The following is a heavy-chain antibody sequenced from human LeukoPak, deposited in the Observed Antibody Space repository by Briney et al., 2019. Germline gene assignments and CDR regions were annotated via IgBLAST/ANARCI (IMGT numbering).Heavy chain of an antibody. D-gene: IGHD3-22*01. CDR3: ASLSYYDLSGYFY. V-gene: IGHV1-2*02. CDR2: INPNSGGT. J-gene: IGHJ4*02. CDR1: GYPFIGNY. Sequence: ASVKVSCKVSGYPFIGNYIHWVRQAPGQGLEWMGWINPNSGGTQYPQKFQGRVTLTRDTSITTGYMELSGLTSDDTAVYYCASLSYYDLSGYFYWGQGTLVTVSS.